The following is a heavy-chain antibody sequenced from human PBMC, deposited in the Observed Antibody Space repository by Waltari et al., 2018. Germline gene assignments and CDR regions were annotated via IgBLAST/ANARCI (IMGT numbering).Heavy chain of an antibody. CDR2: ISYDGSNK. V-gene: IGHV3-30*18. CDR1: GFTFSSYG. J-gene: IGHJ4*02. D-gene: IGHD3-16*01. Sequence: QVQLVESGGGVVQPGRSLRLSCAASGFTFSSYGMPWVRQAPGKGLEWVAVISYDGSNKYYADSVKGRFTISRDNSKNTLYLQMNSLRAEDTAVYYCAKLFTALFDYWGQGTLVTVSS. CDR3: AKLFTALFDY.